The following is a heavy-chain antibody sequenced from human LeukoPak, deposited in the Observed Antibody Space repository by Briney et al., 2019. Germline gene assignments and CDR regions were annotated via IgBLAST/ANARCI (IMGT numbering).Heavy chain of an antibody. CDR3: ARGMVTKDYYFDY. V-gene: IGHV3-48*01. CDR2: ISSSSSTI. Sequence: PGGSLRLSXAASGFTFSSYSMNWVRQAPGKGLEWVSYISSSSSTIYYADSVKGRFTISRDNAKNSLYLQMNSLRAEDTAVYYCARGMVTKDYYFDYWGQGTLVTVSS. CDR1: GFTFSSYS. D-gene: IGHD5-18*01. J-gene: IGHJ4*02.